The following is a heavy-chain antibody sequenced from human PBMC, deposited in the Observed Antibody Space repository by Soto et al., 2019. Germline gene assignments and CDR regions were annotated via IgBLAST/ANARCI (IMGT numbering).Heavy chain of an antibody. D-gene: IGHD6-6*01. Sequence: ESGGGLAQPGGSLRLSCAASGFSFSNYWMSWVRQAPGKGLEWVANMKQDGSVKYYVDSVKGRFTISRDNAKNSQYLQMNSLRAEDTAVYYCARIGYSSSSFDFWGQGTLVTVAS. J-gene: IGHJ4*02. CDR2: MKQDGSVK. CDR3: ARIGYSSSSFDF. V-gene: IGHV3-7*01. CDR1: GFSFSNYW.